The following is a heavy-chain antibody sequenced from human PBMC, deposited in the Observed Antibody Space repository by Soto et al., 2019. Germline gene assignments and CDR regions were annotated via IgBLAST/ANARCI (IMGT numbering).Heavy chain of an antibody. CDR3: AKDFKVSGSHYGTLNYYYGMDV. D-gene: IGHD3-10*01. Sequence: GGSLRLSCAASGFTFSTYGMQWVRQAPGKGLEWVAVISYDGYLKYYVDAVKGRFTVARDNSKNTLFLEMNSLRVEDTAVYFCAKDFKVSGSHYGTLNYYYGMDVWGQGTTVTVSS. CDR2: ISYDGYLK. J-gene: IGHJ6*02. CDR1: GFTFSTYG. V-gene: IGHV3-30*18.